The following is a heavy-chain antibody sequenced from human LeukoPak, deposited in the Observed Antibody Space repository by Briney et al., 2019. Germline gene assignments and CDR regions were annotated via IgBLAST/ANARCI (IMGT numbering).Heavy chain of an antibody. CDR1: GFPFSSYS. Sequence: MTGGSLRLSCAASGFPFSSYSMNWVRQAPGKGLEWVSSISSSSSYIYYADSVKGRFTISRDNAKNSLYLQMNSLRAEDTAVYYCARGTDISPNWFDPWGQGTLVTVSS. CDR2: ISSSSSYI. D-gene: IGHD2-15*01. CDR3: ARGTDISPNWFDP. J-gene: IGHJ5*02. V-gene: IGHV3-21*01.